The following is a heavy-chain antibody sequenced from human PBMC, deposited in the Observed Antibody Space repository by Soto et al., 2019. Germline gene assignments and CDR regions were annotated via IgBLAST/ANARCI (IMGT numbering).Heavy chain of an antibody. D-gene: IGHD3-9*01. J-gene: IGHJ6*03. V-gene: IGHV3-48*01. Sequence: GGSLRLSCAASGFTFSSYSMNWVRQAPGKGLEWVSYISSSSSTIYYADSGKGRFTISRDNAKNSLYLQMNSLGAEDTAVYYCAKTSPALTGYYFYYYYYMDVWGKGTTVTVSS. CDR1: GFTFSSYS. CDR3: AKTSPALTGYYFYYYYYMDV. CDR2: ISSSSSTI.